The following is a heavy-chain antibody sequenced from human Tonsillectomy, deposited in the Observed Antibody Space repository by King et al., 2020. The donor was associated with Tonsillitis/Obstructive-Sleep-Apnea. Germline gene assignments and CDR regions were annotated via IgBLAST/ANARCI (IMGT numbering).Heavy chain of an antibody. CDR3: VKATSGEFYYYYMDV. Sequence: VQLVESGGGLVQPGGSLRLSCSASGFSFSSYAMHWVRQAPGKGLQYVSAIGSKGGRTCYEDSVKGRFTISRDNSKKTLYLQMSSLRVEDTAVYCCVKATSGEFYYYYMDVWGKGTTVTVSS. CDR2: IGSKGGRT. CDR1: GFSFSSYA. D-gene: IGHD3-10*01. J-gene: IGHJ6*03. V-gene: IGHV3-64D*06.